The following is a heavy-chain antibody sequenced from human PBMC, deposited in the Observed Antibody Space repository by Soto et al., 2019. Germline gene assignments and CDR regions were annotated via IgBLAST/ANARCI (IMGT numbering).Heavy chain of an antibody. Sequence: GGSLRLSCAASGFTFSSYATSWVRQAPGKGLEWVSAISGSGGSTYYADSVKGRFTISRDNSKNTLYLQMNSLRAEDTAVYYCAKSIITMVRGAPYYFDYWGQGTLVTVSS. CDR3: AKSIITMVRGAPYYFDY. V-gene: IGHV3-23*01. CDR2: ISGSGGST. CDR1: GFTFSSYA. J-gene: IGHJ4*02. D-gene: IGHD3-10*01.